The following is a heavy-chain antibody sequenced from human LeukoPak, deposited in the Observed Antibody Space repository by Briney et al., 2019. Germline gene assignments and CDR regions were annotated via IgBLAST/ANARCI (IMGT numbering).Heavy chain of an antibody. CDR2: ISWGSNVI. CDR1: GFTFSSCS. Sequence: GGSLRLSCTASGFTFSSCSMNWVRQAPGKGLEWLSYISWGSNVIYYADSVKGRFTTSRDDAKNSLFLQMNSLTDEDTAVYYCARHFGTWGQGTLVTVSS. D-gene: IGHD3/OR15-3a*01. V-gene: IGHV3-48*02. CDR3: ARHFGT. J-gene: IGHJ4*02.